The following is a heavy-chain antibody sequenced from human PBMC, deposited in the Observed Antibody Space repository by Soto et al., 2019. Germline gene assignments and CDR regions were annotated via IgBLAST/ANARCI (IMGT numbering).Heavy chain of an antibody. CDR1: GYTFTGYY. CDR2: INPNSGGT. CDR3: ARALANWGSEAFDI. D-gene: IGHD7-27*01. V-gene: IGHV1-2*04. Sequence: ASVKVSCKASGYTFTGYYMHWVRQAPGQGLEWIGWINPNSGGTNYAQKFQEWVTMNRDTSISTAYMEMSRLRSDDTDVYYCARALANWGSEAFDIWGQGTMVTVSS. J-gene: IGHJ3*02.